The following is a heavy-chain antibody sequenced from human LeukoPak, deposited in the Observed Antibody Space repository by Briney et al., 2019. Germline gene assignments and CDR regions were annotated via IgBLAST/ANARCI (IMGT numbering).Heavy chain of an antibody. CDR2: IYYSGST. J-gene: IGHJ6*02. CDR1: GGSISSNY. CDR3: ARDGYYYYYGMDV. V-gene: IGHV4-59*01. Sequence: SETRSLTCTVSGGSISSNYWSWIRQPPRKGLEWIGYIYYSGSTNYNPSLKSRVTISVDTSKNQFSLKLSSVTAAYTAVYYFARDGYYYYYGMDVWGQGTTVTVSS.